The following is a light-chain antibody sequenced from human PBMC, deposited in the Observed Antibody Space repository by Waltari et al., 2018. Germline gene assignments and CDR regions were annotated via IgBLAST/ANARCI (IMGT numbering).Light chain of an antibody. J-gene: IGKJ1*01. CDR2: GAS. CDR1: QSVVSNY. V-gene: IGKV3-20*01. Sequence: EIVLTQSPGTLSLSPGEKATLSCRASQSVVSNYLTWYQQKPGQSPRLLIVGASSRAAGIPDRFSGSWSGTDFTLPISRLKPEDFSVFYCHQYGSSPWTFGQGTKVEIK. CDR3: HQYGSSPWT.